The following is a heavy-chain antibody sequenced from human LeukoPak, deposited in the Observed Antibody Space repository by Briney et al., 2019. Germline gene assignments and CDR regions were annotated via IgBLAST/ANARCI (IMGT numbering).Heavy chain of an antibody. V-gene: IGHV3-7*01. CDR2: IQQDGTEK. D-gene: IGHD6-19*01. CDR3: ARDAAVAGTWGYFDY. CDR1: GFSFTTYW. Sequence: PGGSLRLSCAASGFSFTTYWMGWVRQAPGKGLEWVANIQQDGTEKYYVDSVKGRFTISRDNAKNSLYLQMNSLRAEDTAVYYCARDAAVAGTWGYFDYWGQGTLVTVSS. J-gene: IGHJ4*02.